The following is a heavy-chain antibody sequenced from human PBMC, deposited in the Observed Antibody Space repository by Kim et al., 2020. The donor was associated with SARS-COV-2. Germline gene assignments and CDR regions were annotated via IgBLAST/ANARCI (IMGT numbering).Heavy chain of an antibody. Sequence: GGSLRLSCAASGFTFSSYAMSWVRQAPGKGLEWVSAISGSGGSTYYADSVKGRFTISRDNSKNTLYLQMNSLRAEDTAVYYCAKGDGGDFWSGYYLLYYYYGMDVWGQGTTVTVSS. CDR2: ISGSGGST. CDR3: AKGDGGDFWSGYYLLYYYYGMDV. V-gene: IGHV3-23*01. D-gene: IGHD3-3*01. CDR1: GFTFSSYA. J-gene: IGHJ6*02.